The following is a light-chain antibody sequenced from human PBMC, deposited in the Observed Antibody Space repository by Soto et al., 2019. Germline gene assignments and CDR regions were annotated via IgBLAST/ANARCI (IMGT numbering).Light chain of an antibody. Sequence: IQMTQSPSSLSASVGDRVTISCRASQGIRSDLAWYQQKPGKVPKLLIYGASKLESGVPSRFSGSGFGTDFTLTIISLQPEDFATYYCLQDYNFPWAFGQGTKVEIK. J-gene: IGKJ1*01. CDR1: QGIRSD. V-gene: IGKV1-6*01. CDR2: GAS. CDR3: LQDYNFPWA.